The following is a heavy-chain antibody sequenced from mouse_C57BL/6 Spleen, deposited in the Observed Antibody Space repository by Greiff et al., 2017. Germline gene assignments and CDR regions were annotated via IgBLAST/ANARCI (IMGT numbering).Heavy chain of an antibody. CDR1: GYSFTDYN. V-gene: IGHV1-39*01. J-gene: IGHJ3*01. CDR2: INPNYGTT. Sequence: QLQQSGPELVKPGASVKISCKASGYSFTDYNMNWVKQSNGKSLEWIGVINPNYGTTNYNQTFKGKATLTVYQSSSTAYMQLNSLTSEDSAVYYGARDEYGSSSAWFADWSQGTLVTVSA. D-gene: IGHD1-1*01. CDR3: ARDEYGSSSAWFAD.